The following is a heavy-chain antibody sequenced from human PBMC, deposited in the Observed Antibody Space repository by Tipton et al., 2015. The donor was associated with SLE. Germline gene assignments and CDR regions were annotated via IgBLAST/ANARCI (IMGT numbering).Heavy chain of an antibody. Sequence: SLRLSCAASRFAFSNCGMHWVRQAPGKGLEWVAAVTFDGTNEYYAGPVKGRFTISRDNSRYTLYLQLNSLRAEDPAVYYCARDGPRIPPSGSNYFYYYMDVWGKGTTVTVSS. J-gene: IGHJ6*03. V-gene: IGHV3-30*03. CDR2: VTFDGTNE. D-gene: IGHD6-13*01. CDR3: ARDGPRIPPSGSNYFYYYMDV. CDR1: RFAFSNCG.